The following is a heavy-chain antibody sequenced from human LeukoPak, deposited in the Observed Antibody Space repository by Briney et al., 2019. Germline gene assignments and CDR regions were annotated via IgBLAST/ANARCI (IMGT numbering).Heavy chain of an antibody. CDR2: IYYSGST. V-gene: IGHV4-59*01. CDR1: GDSITSYF. J-gene: IGHJ4*02. CDR3: ARGVNSGYFDY. D-gene: IGHD1-26*01. Sequence: EASETLSLTCTVSGDSITSYFWTWIRQPPGKGLEWIGYIYYSGSTNYNPSLKSRVTISVDTSKNQFSLKLASVTAADTAVYYCARGVNSGYFDYCGQGTLVTVSS.